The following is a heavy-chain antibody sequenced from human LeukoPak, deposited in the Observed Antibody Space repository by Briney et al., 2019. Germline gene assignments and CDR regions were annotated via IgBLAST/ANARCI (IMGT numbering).Heavy chain of an antibody. CDR1: GFTFSDYY. D-gene: IGHD1-26*01. J-gene: IGHJ4*02. CDR3: ARDSPSGSYLGELGY. CDR2: ISSSGSTI. Sequence: GGSLRLSCAASGFTFSDYYMSWIRQAPGKGLEWVSYISSSGSTIYYADSVKGRFTISRDNAKNSLYLQMNSLRAEDTAVYYCARDSPSGSYLGELGYWGQGTLVTVSS. V-gene: IGHV3-11*01.